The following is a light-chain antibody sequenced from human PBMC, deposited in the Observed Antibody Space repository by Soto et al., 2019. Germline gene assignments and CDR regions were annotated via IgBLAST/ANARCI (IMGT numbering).Light chain of an antibody. CDR2: DVS. CDR3: CSFSRSFTDYV. J-gene: IGLJ1*01. V-gene: IGLV2-11*01. CDR1: SSDVGGYNH. Sequence: QFALTQPRSVSGSPGQSVTISCTGTSSDVGGYNHVSWYQQHPGKAPKLMISDVSKRPSGVPDRFSGSKSGNTASLTISGLQVEDEADYYCCSFSRSFTDYVFGSGTKLTVL.